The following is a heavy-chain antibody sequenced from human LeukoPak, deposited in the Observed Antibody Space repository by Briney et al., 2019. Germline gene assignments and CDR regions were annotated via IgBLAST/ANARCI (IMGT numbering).Heavy chain of an antibody. CDR3: ASRFQRFLEWSNVYFQH. Sequence: ASVKVSCTASGGTFSSYAISWVRQAPGQGLEWMGGIIPIFGTANYAQKFQGRVTITADESTSTAYMELSSLRSEDTAVYYCASRFQRFLEWSNVYFQHWGQGTLVTVSS. V-gene: IGHV1-69*13. CDR2: IIPIFGTA. D-gene: IGHD3-3*01. CDR1: GGTFSSYA. J-gene: IGHJ1*01.